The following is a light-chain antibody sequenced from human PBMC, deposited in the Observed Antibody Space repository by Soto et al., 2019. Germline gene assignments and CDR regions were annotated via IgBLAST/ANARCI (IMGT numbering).Light chain of an antibody. CDR3: SSYAGNKNV. CDR1: SSDVGSYNY. CDR2: EVS. V-gene: IGLV2-8*01. Sequence: QSVLTQPPSASGSPGQSVTISCTGTSSDVGSYNYVSWYQQHPGKAPKLMIYEVSKRPSGVPDRFSGSKSGNTASLTVSGLQAEDEADYYCSSYAGNKNVFGTGTKVTVL. J-gene: IGLJ1*01.